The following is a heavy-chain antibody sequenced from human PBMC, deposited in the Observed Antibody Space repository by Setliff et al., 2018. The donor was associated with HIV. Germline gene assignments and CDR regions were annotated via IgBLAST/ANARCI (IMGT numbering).Heavy chain of an antibody. J-gene: IGHJ6*03. CDR1: GGTFSSYA. CDR3: TRDRSDYAVYYYYMDV. Sequence: SCKASGGTFSSYAMSWVRQAPGKGLEWVGFIRSKAYGGTTEYAASVKGRFTISRDDSKSIAYLQMNSLKTEDTAVYYCTRDRSDYAVYYYYMDVWGKGTTVTVSS. D-gene: IGHD5-12*01. CDR2: IRSKAYGGTT. V-gene: IGHV3-49*04.